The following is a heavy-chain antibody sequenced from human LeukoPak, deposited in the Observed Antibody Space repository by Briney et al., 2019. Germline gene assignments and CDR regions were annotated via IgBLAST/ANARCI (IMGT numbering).Heavy chain of an antibody. CDR2: IKQDGSEK. Sequence: QPGGSLRLSCAASGFTFSSYWMSWVRQAPGKGLEWVANIKQDGSEKYYVDSVKGRFTISRDNAKNSLYLQMNSLRAEDTAVYYCARIREAAGAYYFDYWGQGTLVTVSS. D-gene: IGHD6-13*01. CDR3: ARIREAAGAYYFDY. CDR1: GFTFSSYW. J-gene: IGHJ4*02. V-gene: IGHV3-7*01.